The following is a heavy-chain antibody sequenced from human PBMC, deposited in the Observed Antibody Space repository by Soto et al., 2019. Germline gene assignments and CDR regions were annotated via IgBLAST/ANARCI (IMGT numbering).Heavy chain of an antibody. Sequence: GESLKISCKGSGYSFTSYWISWVRQMPGEGPEWMGRIDPSDSYPNYTPSFQGHVTISADKSISTAYLQWSSLKASDTAMYYCAREHSSGWLRSNDYWGQGTLVTVSS. CDR3: AREHSSGWLRSNDY. CDR2: IDPSDSYP. J-gene: IGHJ4*02. CDR1: GYSFTSYW. V-gene: IGHV5-10-1*01. D-gene: IGHD6-19*01.